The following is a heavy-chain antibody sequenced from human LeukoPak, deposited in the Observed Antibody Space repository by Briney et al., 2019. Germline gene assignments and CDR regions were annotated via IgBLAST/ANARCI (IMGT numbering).Heavy chain of an antibody. D-gene: IGHD3-10*01. CDR3: ARGRVKVRGVIIKNTPDY. Sequence: SETLSLTCAVYGGSFSGYYWSWIRQPPGKGLEWIGEINHSGSTNYNPSLKSRVTISVDTSKNQFSLKLSSVTAADTAVYYCARGRVKVRGVIIKNTPDYWGQGTLVTVSS. CDR1: GGSFSGYY. CDR2: INHSGST. V-gene: IGHV4-34*01. J-gene: IGHJ4*02.